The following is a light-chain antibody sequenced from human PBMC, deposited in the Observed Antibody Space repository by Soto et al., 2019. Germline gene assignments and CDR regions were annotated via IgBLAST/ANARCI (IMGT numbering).Light chain of an antibody. CDR2: WAS. Sequence: DIVMTQSPDSLAVSLGERATINCKSSQSVLYSSNNKNYLAWYQQKPGQPPKLLIYWASTLESGVPDRFSGSGSGTDFTITISSLQAEDGSVYYCQQYYSTPFTFGPGNKVDIK. V-gene: IGKV4-1*01. J-gene: IGKJ3*01. CDR3: QQYYSTPFT. CDR1: QSVLYSSNNKNY.